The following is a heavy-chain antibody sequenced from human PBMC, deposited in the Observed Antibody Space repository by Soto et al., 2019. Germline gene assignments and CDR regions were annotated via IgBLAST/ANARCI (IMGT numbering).Heavy chain of an antibody. D-gene: IGHD2-15*01. V-gene: IGHV4-31*03. CDR2: IYYSGST. CDR3: ARDSKAVYSVGWFDP. J-gene: IGHJ5*02. Sequence: SETLSLTCTVSGGSISSGGYYWSWIRQHPGKGLEWIGYIYYSGSTYYNPSLKSRVTISVDTSKNQFSLKLSSVTAADTAVYYCARDSKAVYSVGWFDPWGQGTLVTVSS. CDR1: GGSISSGGYY.